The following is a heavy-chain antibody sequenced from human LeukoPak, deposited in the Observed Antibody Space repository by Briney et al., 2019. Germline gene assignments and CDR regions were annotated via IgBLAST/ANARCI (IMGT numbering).Heavy chain of an antibody. J-gene: IGHJ3*02. CDR1: GGSISSYY. V-gene: IGHV4-59*01. Sequence: SETLSLTCTVSGGSISSYYWSWIRLPLEKGLEWIGHLSKSGNTNYSPSLKSRVTIFGDTSKNQFFLKLSSVTAADTAVYYCARARYVNSFYAFDIWGQGTLVTVSS. D-gene: IGHD3-9*01. CDR3: ARARYVNSFYAFDI. CDR2: LSKSGNT.